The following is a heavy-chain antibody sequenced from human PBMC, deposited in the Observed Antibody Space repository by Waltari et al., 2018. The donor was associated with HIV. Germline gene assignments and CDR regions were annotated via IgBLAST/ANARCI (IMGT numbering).Heavy chain of an antibody. Sequence: QVQLVESGGGVVQPGGCLRLSCAASGFTFSSYGMHWVRQAPGKGLEWVAFIRYDGTNKYYADSVKGRFTISRDNSNNTLHLQMNSLRAEDTAVYYCAKEMRETYYDFWSGSGDYWGQGTLVTVSS. CDR2: IRYDGTNK. CDR1: GFTFSSYG. V-gene: IGHV3-30*02. CDR3: AKEMRETYYDFWSGSGDY. J-gene: IGHJ4*02. D-gene: IGHD3-3*01.